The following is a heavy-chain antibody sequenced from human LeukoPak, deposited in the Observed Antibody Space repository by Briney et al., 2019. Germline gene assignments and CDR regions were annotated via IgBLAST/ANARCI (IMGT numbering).Heavy chain of an antibody. J-gene: IGHJ6*04. Sequence: SETLSLTCTVSGGSISSGGYYWSWIRQHPGKGLGWIGYIYYSGSTYYNPSLKSRVTISVDTSKNQFSLKLSSVTAADTAVYYCAREAPYYYYYGMDVWGKGTTVTVSS. CDR1: GGSISSGGYY. CDR3: AREAPYYYYYGMDV. CDR2: IYYSGST. V-gene: IGHV4-31*03.